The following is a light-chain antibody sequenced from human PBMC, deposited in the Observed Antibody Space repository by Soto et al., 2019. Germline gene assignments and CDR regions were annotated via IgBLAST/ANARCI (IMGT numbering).Light chain of an antibody. J-gene: IGKJ1*01. CDR2: DAS. CDR1: QSVSNY. Sequence: EIVLTESPGTLYLSPGERATLSCRASQSVSNYVAWYQQKPGQAPRLLIYDASNRATGVPDRFSASGSGTDFTLTISRLEPEDFAVYYCQQYGSSPKTFGQGTKVDIK. CDR3: QQYGSSPKT. V-gene: IGKV3-20*01.